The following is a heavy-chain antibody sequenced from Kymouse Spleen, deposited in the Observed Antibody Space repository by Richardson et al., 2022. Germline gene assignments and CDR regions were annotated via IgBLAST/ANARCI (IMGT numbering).Heavy chain of an antibody. V-gene: IGHV4-34*01. CDR3: ARERGYSSPFDAFDI. CDR2: INHSGST. J-gene: IGHJ3*02. Sequence: QVQLQQWGAGLLKPSETLSLTCAVYGGSFSGYYWSWIRQPPGKGLEWIGEINHSGSTNYNPSLKSRVTISVDTSKNQFSLKLSSVTAADTAVYYCARERGYSSPFDAFDIWGQGTMVTVSS. D-gene: IGHD6-13*01,IGHD6-25*01. CDR1: GGSFSGYY.